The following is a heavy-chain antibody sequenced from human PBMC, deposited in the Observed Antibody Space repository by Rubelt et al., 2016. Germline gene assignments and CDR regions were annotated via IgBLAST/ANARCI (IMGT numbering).Heavy chain of an antibody. V-gene: IGHV1-69*06. J-gene: IGHJ6*02. CDR3: ASPPYDILTGYDYYYGMDV. CDR2: IIPIFGTA. D-gene: IGHD3-9*01. CDR1: GGTFSSYA. Sequence: QVQLVQSGAEVKKPGSSVKVSCKASGGTFSSYAISWVRQAPGQGLEWMGGIIPIFGTANYAQKFQGRVTITADKSTSPAYMELSSLRSEDTAVYYCASPPYDILTGYDYYYGMDVWGQGTTVTVSS.